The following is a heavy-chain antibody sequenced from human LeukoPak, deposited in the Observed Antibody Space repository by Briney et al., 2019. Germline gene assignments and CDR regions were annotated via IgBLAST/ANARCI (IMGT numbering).Heavy chain of an antibody. CDR1: GFTFSSYS. J-gene: IGHJ6*03. CDR2: ISSSSSTI. CDR3: ARDFGVVIPYYYYYMDV. Sequence: GGSLRLSCAASGFTFSSYSTNWVRQAPGKGLEWVSYISSSSSTIYYADSVKGRFTISRDNAKNSLYLQMNSLRAEDTAVYYCARDFGVVIPYYYYYMDVWGKGTTVTVSS. D-gene: IGHD3-3*01. V-gene: IGHV3-48*01.